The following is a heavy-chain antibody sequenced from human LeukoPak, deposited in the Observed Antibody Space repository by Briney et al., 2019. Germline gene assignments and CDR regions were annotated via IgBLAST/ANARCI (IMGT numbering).Heavy chain of an antibody. CDR1: GGSISSYY. CDR3: ARGVYIAAAQYGY. Sequence: SETLSLTCTVSGGSISSYYWSWIRQPPGKGLEWIGDIFYSVSTNYNPSLKSRVTISVDTSKNQFSLKLSSVTAADTAVYYCARGVYIAAAQYGYWGQGTLVTVSS. V-gene: IGHV4-59*01. D-gene: IGHD6-13*01. J-gene: IGHJ4*02. CDR2: IFYSVST.